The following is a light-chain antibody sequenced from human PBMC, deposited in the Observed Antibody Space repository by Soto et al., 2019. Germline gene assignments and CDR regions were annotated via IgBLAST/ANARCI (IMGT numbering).Light chain of an antibody. J-gene: IGLJ3*02. CDR3: SSYTSSSTLV. Sequence: QSALTQPASVSGSPGQSITISCTGTSSDVGAYNYVSWYRQHPGKAPKLMIYEVTNRPSGVSNRFSGSKSGSTASLIISGLQAEDEADYYCSSYTSSSTLVFGGGTKVTVL. CDR1: SSDVGAYNY. V-gene: IGLV2-14*01. CDR2: EVT.